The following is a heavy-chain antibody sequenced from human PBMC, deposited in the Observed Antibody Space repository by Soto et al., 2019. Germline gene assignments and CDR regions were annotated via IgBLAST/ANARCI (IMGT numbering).Heavy chain of an antibody. CDR2: VSGSGGTT. V-gene: IGHV3-23*01. CDR3: ARCTVDTIVTSGWCHYLDP. D-gene: IGHD6-19*01. CDR1: GFTFSSSA. J-gene: IGHJ5*02. Sequence: EVQLLDSGGGLVQPGGSLRLSCAASGFTFSSSAMSWVRQAPGKGLEWVSAVSGSGGTTYYADSVRGRFTISRDNSKNPLYLPMNSLRAEDTAIYFCARCTVDTIVTSGWCHYLDPWGQGTLVTVSS.